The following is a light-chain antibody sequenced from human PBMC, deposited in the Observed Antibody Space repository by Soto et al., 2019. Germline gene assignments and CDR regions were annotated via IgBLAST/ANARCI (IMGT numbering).Light chain of an antibody. CDR1: QSISSAY. J-gene: IGKJ5*01. V-gene: IGKV3-20*01. Sequence: EIVWTQSPGTLSLSPGDRATLSCRASQSISSAYLAWYQQTPGQAPRLLIYGASTRATGIPDRFSGSGSGTDFTLTISRLGPEDFAVYYCQQYGSSPFTFGQGTRLEIK. CDR3: QQYGSSPFT. CDR2: GAS.